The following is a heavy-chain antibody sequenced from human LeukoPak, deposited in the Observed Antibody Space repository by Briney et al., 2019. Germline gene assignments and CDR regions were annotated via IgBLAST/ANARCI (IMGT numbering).Heavy chain of an antibody. CDR3: ARDHCSGGSCYRDYYYYYYMDV. CDR2: IYTSGST. Sequence: PSQTLSLTCTVSGGSISSGSYYWSWIRQPAGKGLEWIGRIYTSGSTNYNPPLKSRVTISVDTSKNQFSLKLSSVPAAATAVYSRARDHCSGGSCYRDYYYYYYMDVWGKGTTVTVSS. CDR1: GGSISSGSYY. V-gene: IGHV4-61*02. J-gene: IGHJ6*03. D-gene: IGHD2-15*01.